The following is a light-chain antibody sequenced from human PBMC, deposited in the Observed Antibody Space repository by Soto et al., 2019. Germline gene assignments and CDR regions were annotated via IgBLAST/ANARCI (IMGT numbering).Light chain of an antibody. J-gene: IGKJ2*01. CDR1: QSVLYSSNNKNY. V-gene: IGKV4-1*01. Sequence: DIVMTQSPDSLAVSLGERATINCKSSQSVLYSSNNKNYLAWYQQKPGQPPKLLIYWASTRESGVPDRFSGSGSGTDFALTIRSLQAEDVAVYYCQQYYSTPPTFGQGTTLEIK. CDR3: QQYYSTPPT. CDR2: WAS.